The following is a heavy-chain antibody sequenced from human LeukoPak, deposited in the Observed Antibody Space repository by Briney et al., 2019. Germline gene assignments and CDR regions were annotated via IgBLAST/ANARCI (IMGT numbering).Heavy chain of an antibody. V-gene: IGHV3-30*02. CDR3: AKRDWNDESRYAFDI. CDR2: LCYDGSDK. D-gene: IGHD1-1*01. J-gene: IGHJ3*02. CDR1: GFTFSDYN. Sequence: GGSLRLSCTASGFTFSDYNMRWIRQAPGKGLGGVAFLCYDGSDKYYTDSMKGRFTISRDNSKNTLYLQMNSLKAEDTAVYYCAKRDWNDESRYAFDIWGQGTMVTVSS.